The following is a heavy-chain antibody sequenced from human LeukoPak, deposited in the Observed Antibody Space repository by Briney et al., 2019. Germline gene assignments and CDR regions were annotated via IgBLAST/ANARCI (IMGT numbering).Heavy chain of an antibody. CDR2: ISGSGGST. J-gene: IGHJ2*01. D-gene: IGHD4-23*01. Sequence: GGSLRLSCAASGCTFSSYAMSWVRQAPGKGLEWVSAISGSGGSTYYADSVKGRFTISRDNSKNTLYLQMNSLRAEDTAVYYCAKDSSVVTPSYWYFDLWGRGTLVTVSS. CDR3: AKDSSVVTPSYWYFDL. CDR1: GCTFSSYA. V-gene: IGHV3-23*01.